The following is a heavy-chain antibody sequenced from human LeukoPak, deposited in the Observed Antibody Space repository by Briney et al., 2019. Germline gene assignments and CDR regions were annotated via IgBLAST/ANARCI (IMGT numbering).Heavy chain of an antibody. CDR1: GGSISSYY. D-gene: IGHD2-2*01. J-gene: IGHJ6*03. Sequence: PSETLSLTCTVSGGSISSYYWSWIRQPPGKGLEWIWYIYYSGSTNYNPSLKSRVTISVDTSKNQFSLKLSSVTAADTAVYYCAREGPVAPAADYYYMDVWGKGTTVTVSS. CDR3: AREGPVAPAADYYYMDV. CDR2: IYYSGST. V-gene: IGHV4-59*01.